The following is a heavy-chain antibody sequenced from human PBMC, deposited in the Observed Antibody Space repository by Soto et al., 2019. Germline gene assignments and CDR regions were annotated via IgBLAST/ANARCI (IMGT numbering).Heavy chain of an antibody. CDR2: IIPIFGTA. CDR3: ARTYSSSSWGYYFDY. Sequence: SVKVSCKASGGTFSSYAISWVRQAPGQGLEWMGGIIPIFGTANYAQKFQGRVTITADESTSTAYMELSSLRSEDTAVYYCARTYSSSSWGYYFDYWGQGTLVTVSS. V-gene: IGHV1-69*13. J-gene: IGHJ4*02. CDR1: GGTFSSYA. D-gene: IGHD6-6*01.